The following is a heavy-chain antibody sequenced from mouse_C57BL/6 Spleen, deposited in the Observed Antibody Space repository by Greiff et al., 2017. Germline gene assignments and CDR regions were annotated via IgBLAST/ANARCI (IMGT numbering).Heavy chain of an antibody. V-gene: IGHV1-82*01. D-gene: IGHD2-5*01. CDR1: GYAFSSSW. CDR2: IYPGDGDT. CDR3: ARSGYSNHWYFDV. Sequence: QVQLQQSGPELVKPGASVKISCKASGYAFSSSWMNWVKQRPGKGLEWIGRIYPGDGDTNYNGKFKGKATLTADKSSSTAYMQLSSLTSEDSAVYVCARSGYSNHWYFDVWGTGTTVTVSS. J-gene: IGHJ1*03.